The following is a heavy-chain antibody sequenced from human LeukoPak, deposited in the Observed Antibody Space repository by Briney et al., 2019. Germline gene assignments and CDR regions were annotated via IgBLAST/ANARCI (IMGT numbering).Heavy chain of an antibody. V-gene: IGHV3-48*03. CDR3: AKDWGTGTSGYYYYMDV. J-gene: IGHJ6*03. D-gene: IGHD1-7*01. Sequence: GGSLRLSCAASGFTFSSYEMNWVRQAPGKGLEWVSYISSSGSTIYYADSVKGRFTISRDNAKNSLYLQMNSLRAEDMALYYCAKDWGTGTSGYYYYMDVWGKGTTVTVSS. CDR2: ISSSGSTI. CDR1: GFTFSSYE.